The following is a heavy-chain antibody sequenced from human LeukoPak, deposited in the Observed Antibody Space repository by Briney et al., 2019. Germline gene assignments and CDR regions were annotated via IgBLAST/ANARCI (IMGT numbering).Heavy chain of an antibody. CDR1: GFTFSSYW. Sequence: GGSLRLSCAASGFTFSSYWMHWVRQAPGKGLVWVSRINSDGSSTSYADSVKGRFTISRDNSKNTLYLQMNSLRAEDTAVYYCAKMGGGSVGAFDIWGQGTMVTVSS. V-gene: IGHV3-74*01. CDR3: AKMGGGSVGAFDI. J-gene: IGHJ3*02. CDR2: INSDGSST. D-gene: IGHD1-26*01.